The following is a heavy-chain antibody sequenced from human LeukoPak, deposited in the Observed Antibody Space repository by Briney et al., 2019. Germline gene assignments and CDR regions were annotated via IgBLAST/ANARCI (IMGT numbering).Heavy chain of an antibody. CDR2: IYTSGST. CDR1: GGSISSYY. D-gene: IGHD3-3*01. CDR3: ASEDYDFWSGRQRYYFDY. V-gene: IGHV4-4*07. Sequence: SETLSLTCTVSGGSISSYYWSWIRQPAGKGLEWIGRIYTSGSTNYNPSLKSRVTMSVDTSKNQFSLGLSSVTAADTAVYYCASEDYDFWSGRQRYYFDYWGQGTLVTVSS. J-gene: IGHJ4*02.